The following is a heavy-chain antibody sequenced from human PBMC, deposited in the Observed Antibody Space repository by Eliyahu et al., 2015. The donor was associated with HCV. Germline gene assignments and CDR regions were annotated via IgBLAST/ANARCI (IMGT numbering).Heavy chain of an antibody. CDR1: GFAFSNYA. Sequence: EVQLLESGGGLVQPGESLRLSCAASGFAFSNYAMGWVRQAPGKGLEWVSAISGSGDDTYYADSVKGRFTISRDNSKNTLYLQLYSLRAEDTAVYYCGRIPHPSYYFDLWGQGTLVPVSS. D-gene: IGHD3-10*01. V-gene: IGHV3-23*01. CDR3: GRIPHPSYYFDL. CDR2: ISGSGDDT. J-gene: IGHJ4*02.